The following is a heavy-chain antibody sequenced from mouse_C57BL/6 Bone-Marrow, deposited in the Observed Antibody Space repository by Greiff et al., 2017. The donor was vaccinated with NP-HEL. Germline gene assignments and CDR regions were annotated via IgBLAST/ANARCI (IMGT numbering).Heavy chain of an antibody. Sequence: ESGAELARPGASVKLSCKASGYTFTSYGISWVKQRTGQGLEWIGEIYPRSGNTYYNEKFKGKATLTADKSSSTAYMELRSLTSEDSAVYFCAREYYGSSLNYWGQGTTLTVSS. V-gene: IGHV1-81*01. CDR3: AREYYGSSLNY. J-gene: IGHJ2*01. CDR1: GYTFTSYG. CDR2: IYPRSGNT. D-gene: IGHD1-1*01.